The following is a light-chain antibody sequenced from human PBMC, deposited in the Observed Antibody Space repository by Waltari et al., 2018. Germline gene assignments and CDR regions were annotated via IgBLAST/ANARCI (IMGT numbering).Light chain of an antibody. J-gene: IGLJ3*02. CDR3: CSYAGSITFWV. CDR1: SSDVGGYNY. CDR2: DVT. V-gene: IGLV2-11*01. Sequence: QSALTQPRSVSGSPGQSVTISCTGTSSDVGGYNYVSWYQHHPGKAPKLIIYDVTKRPSVVPGRCSASKSDNTASLTISGLQAEDEADYYCCSYAGSITFWVFGGGTKLTVL.